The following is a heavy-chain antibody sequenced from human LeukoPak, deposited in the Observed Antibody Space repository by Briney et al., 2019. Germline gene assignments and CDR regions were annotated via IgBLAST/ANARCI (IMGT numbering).Heavy chain of an antibody. CDR3: ARGMRGSSWLSFDY. CDR1: GFNFRDYY. D-gene: IGHD6-13*01. CDR2: SSGSGSTI. J-gene: IGHJ4*02. V-gene: IGHV3-11*04. Sequence: PGGSLRLSCAASGFNFRDYYMSWIRQAPGKGLEYISYSSGSGSTIYYADSVKGRFTISRDNAKNSLSLQMNSLRTEDTAIYYCARGMRGSSWLSFDYWGQGTLVTVSS.